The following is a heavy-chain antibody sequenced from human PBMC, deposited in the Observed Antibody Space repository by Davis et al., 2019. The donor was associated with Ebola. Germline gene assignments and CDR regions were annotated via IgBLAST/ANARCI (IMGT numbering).Heavy chain of an antibody. J-gene: IGHJ6*04. CDR2: ISYDGSNK. Sequence: PAGSLRLSCAASGFTFSSYAMHWVRQAPGKGLEWVAVISYDGSNKYYADSVKGRFTISRDNARNTLYLQMNSLRAEDTAVYYCSREVRGGFSPMDLWGTGTTVTVSS. V-gene: IGHV3-30*14. CDR1: GFTFSSYA. D-gene: IGHD5-18*01. CDR3: SREVRGGFSPMDL.